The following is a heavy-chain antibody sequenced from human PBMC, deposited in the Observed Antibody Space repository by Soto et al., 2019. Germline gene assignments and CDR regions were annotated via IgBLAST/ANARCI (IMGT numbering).Heavy chain of an antibody. CDR1: GFTFDDYA. Sequence: EVQLVESGGGLVQPGRSLRLSCAASGFTFDDYAMHWVRQVPGKGLEWVSGINRNSGSIGYGDSVKGQFAIYRDNVKNTLHLQMTSLRAADTAFYYCVKDESINWYSGHFRHWGQGTVVTVSS. V-gene: IGHV3-9*01. J-gene: IGHJ1*01. D-gene: IGHD6-13*01. CDR2: INRNSGSI. CDR3: VKDESINWYSGHFRH.